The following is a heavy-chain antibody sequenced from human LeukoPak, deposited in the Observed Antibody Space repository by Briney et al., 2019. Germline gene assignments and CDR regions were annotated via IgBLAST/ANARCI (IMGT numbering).Heavy chain of an antibody. Sequence: PETLSLTCTVSGGTISSYYWSWIRQPPGKGLEWIGYIYYSGSTNYNPSLKSRVTISVDTSKNQFSLKLSSVTAADTAVYYWASGIYCSGGSCYVAIDYWGQGTLVTVSS. CDR3: ASGIYCSGGSCYVAIDY. CDR1: GGTISSYY. J-gene: IGHJ4*02. CDR2: IYYSGST. D-gene: IGHD2-15*01. V-gene: IGHV4-59*01.